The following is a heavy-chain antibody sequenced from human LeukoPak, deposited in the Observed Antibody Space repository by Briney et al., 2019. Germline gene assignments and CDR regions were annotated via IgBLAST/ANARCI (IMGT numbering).Heavy chain of an antibody. CDR1: GGSISSSAHK. J-gene: IGHJ5*02. V-gene: IGHV4-39*01. Sequence: SETLSLTCTVSGGSISSSAHKWGWIRQPPGEGLEWIGHMHFGGTTLYNPPLKSRVTLSVDTYKNQFSLSLRSVTAADTAVYYCARHRSGSSEFDPWGQGILVTVSS. CDR2: MHFGGTT. CDR3: ARHRSGSSEFDP. D-gene: IGHD6-6*01.